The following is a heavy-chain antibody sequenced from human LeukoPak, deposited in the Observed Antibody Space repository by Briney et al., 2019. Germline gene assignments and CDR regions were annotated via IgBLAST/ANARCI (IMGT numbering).Heavy chain of an antibody. Sequence: KPSETLSLTCTVSGGSISSSSYYWGWIRQPPGKGLEWIGSIYYSGSTYYNPSLKSRVTISVDTSKNQFSLKLSSVTAADTAVYYCARHLESSGRTFDYWGQGTLVTDSS. V-gene: IGHV4-39*01. CDR2: IYYSGST. CDR3: ARHLESSGRTFDY. J-gene: IGHJ4*02. CDR1: GGSISSSSYY. D-gene: IGHD2-15*01.